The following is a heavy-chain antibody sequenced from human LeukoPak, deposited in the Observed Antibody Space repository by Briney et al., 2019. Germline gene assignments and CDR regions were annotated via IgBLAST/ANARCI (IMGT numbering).Heavy chain of an antibody. V-gene: IGHV4-4*07. CDR3: ARRDSRSWYFDY. D-gene: IGHD3-22*01. J-gene: IGHJ4*02. Sequence: PSETLSLTCIVSGGSISSYYWSWIRQPAGKGLEWIGRIYSSGSTNYNPSLKSRVTMSVDTSKNQFSLKLSSVTAADTALYYCARRDSRSWYFDYWGQGTLVTVSS. CDR1: GGSISSYY. CDR2: IYSSGST.